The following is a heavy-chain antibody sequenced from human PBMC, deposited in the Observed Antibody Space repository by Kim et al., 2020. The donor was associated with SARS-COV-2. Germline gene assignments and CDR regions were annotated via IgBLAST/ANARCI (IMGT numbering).Heavy chain of an antibody. V-gene: IGHV1-2*02. Sequence: TNYAQKFQGRVTMTRDTSISTAFMELSRLRSDDTAIFYCARGASWIYDYWGQGTLVTVSS. J-gene: IGHJ4*02. D-gene: IGHD2-2*01. CDR2: T. CDR3: ARGASWIYDY.